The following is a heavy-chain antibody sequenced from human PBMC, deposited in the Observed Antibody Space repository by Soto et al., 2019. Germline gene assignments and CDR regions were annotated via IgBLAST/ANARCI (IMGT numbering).Heavy chain of an antibody. J-gene: IGHJ1*01. CDR1: GGSVSSNSAA. CDR2: TYYRSKWYN. Sequence: SQTLSLTCAISGGSVSSNSAAWNWIRQSPSRGLEWLGRTYYRSKWYNDYAVSVKSRITINPDTSKNQFSLQLNSVTPEDTAVYYCARGYDSPLAPYFQHWGQGTLVTVS. V-gene: IGHV6-1*01. CDR3: ARGYDSPLAPYFQH. D-gene: IGHD3-22*01.